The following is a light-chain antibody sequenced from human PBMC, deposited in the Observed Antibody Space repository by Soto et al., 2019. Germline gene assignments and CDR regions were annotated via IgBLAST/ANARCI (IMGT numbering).Light chain of an antibody. J-gene: IGKJ1*01. CDR3: QQSYSTPRT. CDR2: AAS. Sequence: AIRLTQSPSSLSASTGDSVTLTCRASQGISSYLAWYQQKPGKAPKVVIYAASNLQGGVPSRFSGSGSGTDFTLTISSLQPEDYASYYCQQSYSTPRTFGQGTKVDIK. V-gene: IGKV1-8*01. CDR1: QGISSY.